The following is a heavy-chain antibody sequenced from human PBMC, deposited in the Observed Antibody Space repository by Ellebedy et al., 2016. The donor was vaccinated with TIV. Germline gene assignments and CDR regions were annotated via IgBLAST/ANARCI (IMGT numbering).Heavy chain of an antibody. CDR1: GFTFSSYG. Sequence: GESLKISCAASGFTFSSYGMHWVRQAPGKGLEWVAVISYDGSNKYYADSVKGRFTISRDNSKNTLYLQMNSLRAEDTAVYYCANEVWSGYYPYYYYYMDVWGKGTTVTVSS. CDR2: ISYDGSNK. D-gene: IGHD3-3*01. V-gene: IGHV3-30*18. CDR3: ANEVWSGYYPYYYYYMDV. J-gene: IGHJ6*03.